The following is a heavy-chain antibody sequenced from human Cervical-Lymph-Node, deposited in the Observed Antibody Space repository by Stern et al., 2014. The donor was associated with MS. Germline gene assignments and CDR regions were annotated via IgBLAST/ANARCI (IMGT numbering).Heavy chain of an antibody. D-gene: IGHD5-24*01. CDR3: AREYN. CDR1: GVTFSRYW. Sequence: MQSGGSLTLSCVASGVTFSRYWMSWVRQTPGKGLECVASINPDGSQKNYVDSVKGRFTISRDNAKNSLYLQMNTLRAEDTAIYYCAREYNWGQGTLVTVSS. CDR2: INPDGSQK. J-gene: IGHJ4*02. V-gene: IGHV3-7*01.